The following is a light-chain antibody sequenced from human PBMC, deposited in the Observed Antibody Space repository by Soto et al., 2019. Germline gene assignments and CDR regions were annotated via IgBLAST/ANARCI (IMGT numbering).Light chain of an antibody. V-gene: IGKV3-20*01. Sequence: EIVLTQSPVNLSLSPGETATLSCRASQSVGSSYLAWYQQRPGQAPRLLITGASNRATGVADRFSGSGSGTDFTLTISRLEPEDFAVYYCQQYGSSGTFGQGTKVDIK. CDR2: GAS. CDR1: QSVGSSY. CDR3: QQYGSSGT. J-gene: IGKJ1*01.